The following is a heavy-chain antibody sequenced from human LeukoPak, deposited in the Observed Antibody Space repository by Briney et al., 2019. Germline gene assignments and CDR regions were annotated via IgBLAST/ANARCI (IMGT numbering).Heavy chain of an antibody. CDR1: GFTFSSYA. V-gene: IGHV3-23*01. CDR3: ARGSYYGGMGDYFDY. Sequence: PGGSLRLSCAASGFTFSSYAMSWVRQAPGKGLEWVSAISGSGGSTYYADSVKGRFTISRDNSKNTLYLQMNSLRAEDTAVYYCARGSYYGGMGDYFDYWGQGTLVTVSS. CDR2: ISGSGGST. D-gene: IGHD1-26*01. J-gene: IGHJ4*02.